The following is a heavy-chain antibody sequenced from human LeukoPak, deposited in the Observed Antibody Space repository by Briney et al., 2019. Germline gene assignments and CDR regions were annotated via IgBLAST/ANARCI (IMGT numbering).Heavy chain of an antibody. CDR2: INHSGST. CDR1: GGSFSGYY. D-gene: IGHD3-9*01. V-gene: IGHV4-34*01. Sequence: SETLSLTCAVYGGSFSGYYWSWIRQPPGKGLEWIGEINHSGSTNYNPSLKSRVTISVDTSKNQFSLKLSSVTAADTAVYYCARHESQSPDVLYYDILTGHNWFDPWGQGTLVTVSS. J-gene: IGHJ5*02. CDR3: ARHESQSPDVLYYDILTGHNWFDP.